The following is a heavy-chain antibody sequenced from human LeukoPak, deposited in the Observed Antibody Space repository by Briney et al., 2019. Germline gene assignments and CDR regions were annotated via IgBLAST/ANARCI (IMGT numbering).Heavy chain of an antibody. J-gene: IGHJ4*02. CDR3: ARGLSIDY. Sequence: GGSLRLSCEASGFSFSSYSMNWVRQAPGKGLEWVSYISTSSTMIYYADSVKGRFTISRDNAKSSLYLQMNSLRAEDTAVYYCARGLSIDYWGQGTLVTVSS. CDR2: ISTSSTMI. D-gene: IGHD6-19*01. V-gene: IGHV3-48*04. CDR1: GFSFSSYS.